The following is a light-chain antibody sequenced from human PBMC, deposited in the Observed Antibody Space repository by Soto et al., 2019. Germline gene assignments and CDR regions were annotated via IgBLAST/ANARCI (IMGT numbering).Light chain of an antibody. CDR1: SSDVGAYNL. J-gene: IGLJ3*02. Sequence: QSALTQPASVSGSTEQSITISCTGTSSDVGAYNLVSWYQQHPGKAPKLIIYEGSKRPSGISHRFSGSKSDNTASLTISGLRAEDEAHYHCCSYAGSRTFVFGGGTQLTVL. CDR2: EGS. CDR3: CSYAGSRTFV. V-gene: IGLV2-23*01.